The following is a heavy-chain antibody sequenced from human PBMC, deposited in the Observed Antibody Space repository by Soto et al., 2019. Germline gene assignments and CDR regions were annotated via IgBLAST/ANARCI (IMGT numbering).Heavy chain of an antibody. D-gene: IGHD3-3*01. CDR1: GGSISSGDYY. CDR2: IYYSGST. Sequence: SETLSLTCTVSGGSISSGDYYWSWIRQPPGKGLEWIGYIYYSGSTYYNPSLKSRVTISVDTSKNQFSLKLSSVTAADTAVYYCARDLRGYFGVVNFYYYGMDVWGQGTTVT. V-gene: IGHV4-30-4*01. CDR3: ARDLRGYFGVVNFYYYGMDV. J-gene: IGHJ6*02.